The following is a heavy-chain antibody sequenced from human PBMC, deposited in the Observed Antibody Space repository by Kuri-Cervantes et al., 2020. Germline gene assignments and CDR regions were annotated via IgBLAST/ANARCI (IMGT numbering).Heavy chain of an antibody. J-gene: IGHJ3*02. Sequence: LSLTCAASGFTFSSCAMHWVRQAPGKGLEWVAGTSYNGGVKYYAGSMEGRFIISKDTANNTLYLQMNSLRVDDTATYYCAKESDAFDIWGQGTMVTVSS. CDR1: GFTFSSCA. V-gene: IGHV3-30*18. CDR3: AKESDAFDI. CDR2: TSYNGGVK.